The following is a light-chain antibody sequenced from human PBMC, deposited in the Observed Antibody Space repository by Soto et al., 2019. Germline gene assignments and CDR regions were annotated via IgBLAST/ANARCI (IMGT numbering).Light chain of an antibody. V-gene: IGLV2-14*03. J-gene: IGLJ1*01. Sequence: QSALTQPASVSGSPGQSITISCTGTSSDVGGYNFVSWYQQHPGKAPKFMIYDVSNRPSGVSNRFSGSKSGNTASLTISGLQAEDEADYYCSSYTSSNTDVFGTGTKLTVL. CDR3: SSYTSSNTDV. CDR1: SSDVGGYNF. CDR2: DVS.